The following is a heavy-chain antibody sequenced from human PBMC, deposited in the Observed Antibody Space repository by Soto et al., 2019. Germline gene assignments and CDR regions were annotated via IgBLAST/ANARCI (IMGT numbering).Heavy chain of an antibody. V-gene: IGHV4-61*01. Sequence: PSETLSLTYTVSGGSVNTAPYHWSWIRQSPRNGLEWIGNIYYTGSTNYNPSFESRVAISLDTSNNQFSLRLTSLTAADTAVYFCARDHHSYYDTSGYYPYFDFWGQGTLVTVSS. CDR1: GGSVNTAPYH. CDR3: ARDHHSYYDTSGYYPYFDF. J-gene: IGHJ4*02. D-gene: IGHD3-22*01. CDR2: IYYTGST.